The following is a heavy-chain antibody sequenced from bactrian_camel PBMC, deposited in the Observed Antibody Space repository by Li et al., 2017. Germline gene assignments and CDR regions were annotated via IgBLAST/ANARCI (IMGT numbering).Heavy chain of an antibody. D-gene: IGHD1*01. CDR3: AAEGRPFKTPCSWSRRAALFAW. J-gene: IGHJ6*01. Sequence: DVQLVESGGGSVPSGGSLRLSCAASANTLKVYCMSWFRQVLGKEREEVATIGTSDGFNRPTETRYLDSVKGRFTISRDNAKEVLYLEMNNLKPEDTGMYLCAAEGRPFKTPCSWSRRAALFAWWGQGTQVTVS. CDR1: ANTLKVYC. V-gene: IGHV3S13*01. CDR2: IGTSDGFNRPTET.